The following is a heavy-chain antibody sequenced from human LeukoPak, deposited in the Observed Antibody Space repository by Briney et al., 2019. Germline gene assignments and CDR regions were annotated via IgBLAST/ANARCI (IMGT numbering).Heavy chain of an antibody. Sequence: SETLSLTCAVYGGSFSGYYWSWIRQPPGKGLECIGYMYYSGTTNYNPSLKSRVTISVDTSKNQFSLKLRSVTAADTAVYYCARGGDYLFDYWGQGTLVTVSS. V-gene: IGHV4-59*01. J-gene: IGHJ4*02. CDR1: GGSFSGYY. CDR3: ARGGDYLFDY. D-gene: IGHD4-17*01. CDR2: MYYSGTT.